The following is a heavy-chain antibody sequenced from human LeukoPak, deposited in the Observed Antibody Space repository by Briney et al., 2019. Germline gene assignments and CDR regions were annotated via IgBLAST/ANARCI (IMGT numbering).Heavy chain of an antibody. Sequence: GGSLRLSCAASGFTYDDYAMHWVRQAPGKGQEWVSGISWNSGSIGYADSVKGRFTISRDNAKNSLYLQMNSLRAEDTALYYCAKDIGSSGWYDYWGQGTLVTVSS. V-gene: IGHV3-9*01. CDR2: ISWNSGSI. D-gene: IGHD6-19*01. CDR3: AKDIGSSGWYDY. CDR1: GFTYDDYA. J-gene: IGHJ4*02.